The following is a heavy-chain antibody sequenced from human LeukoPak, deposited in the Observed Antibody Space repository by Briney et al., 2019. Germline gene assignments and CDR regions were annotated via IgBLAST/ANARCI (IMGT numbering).Heavy chain of an antibody. CDR2: INHSGST. CDR1: GGSFSGYY. J-gene: IGHJ4*02. CDR3: ARHDVGTYFGTFYFDD. D-gene: IGHD3/OR15-3a*01. Sequence: SETLSLTCAVYGGSFSGYYWSWIRQPPGKGLEWIGEINHSGSTNYNPSLKSRVTISVDTSKNQFSLKLTSVTAADTAVYYCARHDVGTYFGTFYFDDWGQGTLVTVSS. V-gene: IGHV4-34*01.